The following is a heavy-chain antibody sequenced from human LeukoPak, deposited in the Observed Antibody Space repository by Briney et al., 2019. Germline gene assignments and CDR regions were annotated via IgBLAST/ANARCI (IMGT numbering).Heavy chain of an antibody. D-gene: IGHD2-2*01. V-gene: IGHV1-2*02. Sequence: ASVKVSCKASGYTFTDHYMHWVRQAPGQGFEWMGWISPNDGDTNYAQKFQGRVTMTRDTSISTAHMEVSRLRSDDTAVYYCARANFLYCSSSTCLFDYWGQGTLVTVSS. CDR1: GYTFTDHY. CDR2: ISPNDGDT. J-gene: IGHJ4*02. CDR3: ARANFLYCSSSTCLFDY.